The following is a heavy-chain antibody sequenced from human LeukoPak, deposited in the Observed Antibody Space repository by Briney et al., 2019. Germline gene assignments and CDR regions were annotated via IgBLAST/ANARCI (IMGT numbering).Heavy chain of an antibody. CDR3: ARGQPMGR. Sequence: NASETLSLTCAVYGGSFSGYYWSWIRQPPGKGLEWIGEINHSGSTNYNPSLKSRVTISVDTSKNQFSLKLSSVTAADTAVYYCARGQPMGRWGQGTLVTVSS. CDR2: INHSGST. CDR1: GGSFSGYY. V-gene: IGHV4-34*01. J-gene: IGHJ4*02.